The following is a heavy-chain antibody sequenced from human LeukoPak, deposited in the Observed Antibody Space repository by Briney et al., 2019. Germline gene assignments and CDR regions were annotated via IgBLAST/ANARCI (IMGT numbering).Heavy chain of an antibody. Sequence: GESLKISCKGSGXSFTSYCISWVRQMPGKGLEWMGRIDPSDSYTNYSPSFQGHVTISADKSISTAYLQWSSLKASDTAMYYCARYTTGDFDYWGQGTLVTVSS. CDR3: ARYTTGDFDY. D-gene: IGHD1-1*01. J-gene: IGHJ4*02. CDR1: GXSFTSYC. CDR2: IDPSDSYT. V-gene: IGHV5-10-1*01.